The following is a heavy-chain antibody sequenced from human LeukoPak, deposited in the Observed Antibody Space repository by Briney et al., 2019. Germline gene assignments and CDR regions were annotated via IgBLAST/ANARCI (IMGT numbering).Heavy chain of an antibody. CDR1: GFTVSSSY. V-gene: IGHV3-48*01. CDR3: ARDSPYSSSWYYFDY. Sequence: GGSLRLSCAASGFTVSSSYMSWVSQAGGKGREWGSYIISTSTTIYSADSLQAPFTISRDNAKNSLYLQMNSLRAQDTAVYYCARDSPYSSSWYYFDYWGQGTLVTVSS. CDR2: IISTSTTI. J-gene: IGHJ4*02. D-gene: IGHD6-13*01.